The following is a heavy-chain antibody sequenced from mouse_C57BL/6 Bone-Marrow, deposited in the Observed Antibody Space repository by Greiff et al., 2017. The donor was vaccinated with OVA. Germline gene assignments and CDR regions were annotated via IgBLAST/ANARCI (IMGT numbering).Heavy chain of an antibody. CDR3: ERCSHYGSSYWFAY. Sequence: QVQLQQPGAELVKPGASVKLSCKASGYTFTSYWMHWVKQRPGRGLEWIGRIDPNSGGTKYNEKFKSKATLTVDKPSSTAYMQLSSLTSEDSAVYYCERCSHYGSSYWFAYWGQGTLVTVSA. J-gene: IGHJ3*01. D-gene: IGHD1-1*01. CDR2: IDPNSGGT. V-gene: IGHV1-72*01. CDR1: GYTFTSYW.